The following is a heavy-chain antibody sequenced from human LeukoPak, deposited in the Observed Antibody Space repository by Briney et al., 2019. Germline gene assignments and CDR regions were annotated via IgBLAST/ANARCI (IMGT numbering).Heavy chain of an antibody. CDR1: GGSITSYY. CDR2: IYITGST. Sequence: SETLSLTCTVSGGSITSYYWSWIRQSAGKGLEWIGRIYITGSTTYNPSLKSRVTMSLDTSKNQFSLKLSSVTAADTAVYYCARDPGTMLRGSRRGYDGNYYYMDVWGKGTTVTISS. D-gene: IGHD3-10*01. J-gene: IGHJ6*03. CDR3: ARDPGTMLRGSRRGYDGNYYYMDV. V-gene: IGHV4-4*07.